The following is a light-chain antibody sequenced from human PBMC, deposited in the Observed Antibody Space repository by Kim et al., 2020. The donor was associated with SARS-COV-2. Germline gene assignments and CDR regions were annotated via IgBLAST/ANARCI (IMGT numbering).Light chain of an antibody. Sequence: PGDGATLSCRASQSVGSVKLAWYQQKCGQAPSLLIYGTSIRATGIPDRFSGSGSGTDFTLTISRLEPEDFAVYYCQQFGGSPQITFGQGTRLEIK. CDR2: GTS. CDR1: QSVGSVK. CDR3: QQFGGSPQIT. V-gene: IGKV3-20*01. J-gene: IGKJ5*01.